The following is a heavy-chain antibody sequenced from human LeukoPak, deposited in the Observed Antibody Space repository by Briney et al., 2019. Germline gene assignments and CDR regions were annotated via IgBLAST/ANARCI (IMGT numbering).Heavy chain of an antibody. Sequence: ASVKVSCKASGYTFTSYDINWVRQATGQGLEWMGWMNPNSGNTCYAQKFQGRITMTRNTSISTDYMELSSLRSEDTAVYYCARGRVYYGSWGQGTLVTVSS. D-gene: IGHD6-6*01. J-gene: IGHJ4*02. V-gene: IGHV1-8*01. CDR2: MNPNSGNT. CDR3: ARGRVYYGS. CDR1: GYTFTSYD.